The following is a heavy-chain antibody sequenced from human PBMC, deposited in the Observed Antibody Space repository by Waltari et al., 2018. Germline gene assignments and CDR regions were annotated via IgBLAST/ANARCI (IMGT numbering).Heavy chain of an antibody. Sequence: EVQLVESGGGLVKPGGALGLSWAASGFPFCHTHTNLVRQNQGKRLEWDSSISSSSLYIYYADSVKGRFTISRDNAKNSLYLQMNSLRAEDTAVYYCARDPTTYTSGSYYYYFDYWGQGTLVTVSS. CDR1: GFPFCHTH. V-gene: IGHV3-21*01. CDR2: ISSSSLYI. J-gene: IGHJ4*02. D-gene: IGHD3-10*01. CDR3: ARDPTTYTSGSYYYYFDY.